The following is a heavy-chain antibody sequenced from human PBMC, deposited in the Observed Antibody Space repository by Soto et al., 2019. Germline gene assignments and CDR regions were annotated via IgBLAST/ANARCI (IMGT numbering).Heavy chain of an antibody. D-gene: IGHD6-13*01. CDR3: AKDLQAAAGMAGYYYYGMDV. CDR1: GFTFSSYA. V-gene: IGHV3-23*01. J-gene: IGHJ6*02. CDR2: ISGSGGST. Sequence: PGGSLILSCAASGFTFSSYAMSWGRQAPGKGLEWVSAISGSGGSTYYADSVKGRFTISRDNSKNTLYLQMNSLRAEDTAVYYCAKDLQAAAGMAGYYYYGMDVWGQGTTVTVSS.